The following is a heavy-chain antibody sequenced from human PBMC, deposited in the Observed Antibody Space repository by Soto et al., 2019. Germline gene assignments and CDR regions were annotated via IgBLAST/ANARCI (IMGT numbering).Heavy chain of an antibody. CDR1: GDSISSDY. D-gene: IGHD3-9*01. CDR2: IYFGGSA. Sequence: SETLSLTCTVSGDSISSDYWSWIRQTPGKGLEWIAFIYFGGSASYNPSLKSRASTSVETSKNQFSLRLSSVTAADTAVYYCARANILTGYSDTFDIWGQGTMVT. CDR3: ARANILTGYSDTFDI. J-gene: IGHJ3*02. V-gene: IGHV4-59*01.